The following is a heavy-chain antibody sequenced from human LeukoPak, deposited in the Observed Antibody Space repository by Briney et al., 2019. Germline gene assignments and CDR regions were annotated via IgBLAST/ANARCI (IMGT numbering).Heavy chain of an antibody. CDR3: AKLFESGTYNNFFHY. Sequence: TGGSLRLSCAASGFTFDDYAMHWVRQAPGKGLEWVSGISWNSGSIGYADSVKGRFTISGDNAKNTLYLQMNSLRPEDTAIYYCAKLFESGTYNNFFHYWGQGTLVTV. D-gene: IGHD3-10*01. CDR2: ISWNSGSI. CDR1: GFTFDDYA. J-gene: IGHJ4*02. V-gene: IGHV3-9*01.